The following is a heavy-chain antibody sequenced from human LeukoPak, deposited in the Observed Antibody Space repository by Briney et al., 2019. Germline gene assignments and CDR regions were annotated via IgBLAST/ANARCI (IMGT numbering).Heavy chain of an antibody. CDR3: ARLTSSGYPFDS. D-gene: IGHD3-22*01. CDR1: GFTFSSYD. Sequence: PGGSLRLSCAACGFTFSSYDMHWVRQTTGKGLEWVSDIGTAGDTHYPGSVKGRFTISRDNAKNSLYLQMNSLRAEDTAVYYCARLTSSGYPFDSWGQGTLVTVSS. J-gene: IGHJ4*02. V-gene: IGHV3-13*01. CDR2: IGTAGDT.